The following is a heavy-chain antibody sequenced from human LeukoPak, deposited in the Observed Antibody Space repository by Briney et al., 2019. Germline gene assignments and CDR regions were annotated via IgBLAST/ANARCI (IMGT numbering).Heavy chain of an antibody. CDR3: ARETSFLVDIVATPHFDY. CDR2: INPSGGST. CDR1: GYTFTSYY. Sequence: ASVKVSCTASGYTFTSYYMHWVRQAPGQGLEWMGIINPSGGSTSYAQKFQGRVTMTRDTSTSTVYMELSSLRSEDTAVYYCARETSFLVDIVATPHFDYWGQGTLVTVSS. D-gene: IGHD5-12*01. V-gene: IGHV1-46*01. J-gene: IGHJ4*02.